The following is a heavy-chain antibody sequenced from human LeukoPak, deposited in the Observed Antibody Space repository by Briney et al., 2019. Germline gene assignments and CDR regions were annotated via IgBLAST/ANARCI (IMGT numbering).Heavy chain of an antibody. Sequence: GGSLRLSCAASGFTFSSYEMNWVRQAPGKGLEWVSYISSSGSTIYYADSVKGRFTISRDNAKNSLHLQMNSLRAEDTAVYYCARTESVLRFLEWLQDYYGMDVWGQGTTVTVSS. CDR1: GFTFSSYE. CDR2: ISSSGSTI. D-gene: IGHD3-3*01. J-gene: IGHJ6*02. V-gene: IGHV3-48*03. CDR3: ARTESVLRFLEWLQDYYGMDV.